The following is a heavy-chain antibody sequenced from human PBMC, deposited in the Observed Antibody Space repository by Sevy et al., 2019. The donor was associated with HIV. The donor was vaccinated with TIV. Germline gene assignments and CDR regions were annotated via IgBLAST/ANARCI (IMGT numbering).Heavy chain of an antibody. Sequence: GGYLRLSCAASGFTFSIYTMSWVRQAPGKGLEWVSTFCFGGSKIYYADSVKGRFTISRDNSSNTVYLQMNSLRADDTAVYYSAREGSTQPHDYWGQGTLVTVSS. D-gene: IGHD3-10*01. J-gene: IGHJ4*02. CDR2: FCFGGSKI. V-gene: IGHV3-23*01. CDR3: AREGSTQPHDY. CDR1: GFTFSIYT.